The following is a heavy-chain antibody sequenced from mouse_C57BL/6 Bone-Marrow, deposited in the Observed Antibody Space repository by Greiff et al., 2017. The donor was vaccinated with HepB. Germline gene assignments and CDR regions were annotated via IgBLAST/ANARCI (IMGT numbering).Heavy chain of an antibody. CDR1: GYTFTSYW. Sequence: QVQLQQPGAELVKPGASVKMSCKASGYTFTSYWITWVKQRPGQGLEWIGDIYPGSGSTNYNEKFKSKATLTVDTSSSTAYRQLSSLTSEDSAVYYCAREETAQATSYWGQGTTLTVSS. V-gene: IGHV1-55*01. J-gene: IGHJ2*01. CDR2: IYPGSGST. CDR3: AREETAQATSY. D-gene: IGHD3-2*02.